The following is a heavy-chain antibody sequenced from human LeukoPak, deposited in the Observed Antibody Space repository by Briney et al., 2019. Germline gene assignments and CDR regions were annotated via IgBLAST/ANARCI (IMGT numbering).Heavy chain of an antibody. Sequence: ASVKVSCKASGYTFTSYDINWVRQATGQGLEWMGWMNPNSGNTGYAQKFQGRVTMTRNTSISTAYMELSSLRSEDTAVYYCARDRAEWQYYYDNSGHYYVGDAFDVWGQGRMVTVSS. J-gene: IGHJ3*01. D-gene: IGHD3-22*01. CDR3: ARDRAEWQYYYDNSGHYYVGDAFDV. CDR1: GYTFTSYD. CDR2: MNPNSGNT. V-gene: IGHV1-8*01.